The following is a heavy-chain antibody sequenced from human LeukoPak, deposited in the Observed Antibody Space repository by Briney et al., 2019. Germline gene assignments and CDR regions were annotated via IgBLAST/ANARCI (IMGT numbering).Heavy chain of an antibody. CDR3: AREARGYSYGSYYFDY. D-gene: IGHD5-18*01. J-gene: IGHJ4*02. V-gene: IGHV1-69*05. Sequence: SVKVSCKASGGTFSSYAISCVRQAPGQGLEWMGRIIPIFGTANYAQKFQGRVTITTDESTSTAYMELSSLRSEDTAVYYCAREARGYSYGSYYFDYWGQGTLVTVSS. CDR2: IIPIFGTA. CDR1: GGTFSSYA.